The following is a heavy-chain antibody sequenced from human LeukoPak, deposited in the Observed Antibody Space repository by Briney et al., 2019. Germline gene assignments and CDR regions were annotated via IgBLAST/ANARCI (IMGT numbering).Heavy chain of an antibody. D-gene: IGHD3-22*01. Sequence: SETLSLTCAVAGGSISSSNWWSWVRQPPGKGLEGIGEIYHSGRTNYNPSLKSRVTISVDTSKNQFSLKLSSVTAADTAVYYCARVDSSGYYYGNGHYWGQGTLVTVSS. CDR3: ARVDSSGYYYGNGHY. CDR1: GGSISSSNW. V-gene: IGHV4-4*02. CDR2: IYHSGRT. J-gene: IGHJ4*02.